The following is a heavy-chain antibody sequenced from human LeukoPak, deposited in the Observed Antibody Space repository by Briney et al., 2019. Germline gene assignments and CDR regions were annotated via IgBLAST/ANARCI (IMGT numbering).Heavy chain of an antibody. CDR3: ATWIQLTDAFHI. CDR1: EHTLTGLS. V-gene: IGHV1-24*01. Sequence: ASVNVSCTLSEHTLTGLSLHWVRQTPGKGLEWMGGFDPEDGETIYAQKFQGRVTMTEDTYTDTAYMELSSLRSEDTAVYYCATWIQLTDAFHIWGQGTMVTVSS. CDR2: FDPEDGET. J-gene: IGHJ3*02. D-gene: IGHD5-18*01.